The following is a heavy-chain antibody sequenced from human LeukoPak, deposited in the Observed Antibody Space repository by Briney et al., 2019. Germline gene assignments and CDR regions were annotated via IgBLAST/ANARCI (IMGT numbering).Heavy chain of an antibody. Sequence: GGSLRLSCAASGITFGNNWMHWVRQGPGKGLVWISRINSDGGGAIYADSVKGRFTVYRDNAKNTLYLQMNSLRAEDTAVYYCARDVPHNWFDTWGQGTLVTVSS. CDR1: GITFGNNW. J-gene: IGHJ5*02. CDR2: INSDGGGA. CDR3: ARDVPHNWFDT. V-gene: IGHV3-74*01.